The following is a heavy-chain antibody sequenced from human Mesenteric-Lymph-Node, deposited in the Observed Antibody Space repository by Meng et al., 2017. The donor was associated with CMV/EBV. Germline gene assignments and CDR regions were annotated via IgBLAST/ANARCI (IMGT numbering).Heavy chain of an antibody. CDR1: GYTFTGYY. CDR3: ARPDSIFSSTSCPGGY. J-gene: IGHJ4*02. V-gene: IGHV1-2*02. D-gene: IGHD2-2*01. CDR2: INPNSGGT. Sequence: ASVKVSCKASGYTFTGYYMHWVRQAPGQGLEWMGWINPNSGGTNYAQKFQGRVTMTRDTSTSTVYMELSSLRSEDTAVYYCARPDSIFSSTSCPGGYWGQGTLVTVSS.